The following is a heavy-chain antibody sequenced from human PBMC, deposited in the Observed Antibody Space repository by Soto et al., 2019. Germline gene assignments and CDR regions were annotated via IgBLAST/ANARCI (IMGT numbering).Heavy chain of an antibody. V-gene: IGHV3-15*01. D-gene: IGHD2-21*01. CDR3: TIYRCGGDCYPLTPFDI. CDR2: IKSKTDFWTT. Sequence: EVQLVESGGVLVKPGGSLRLSCAASGFTFSNAWMSWVRQAPAKGLEWVGRIKSKTDFWTTHYAAPVKGRCTIPRDDSKNTLYLQMNSLKTEDTAVYSRTIYRCGGDCYPLTPFDIWGQGTMVTVSS. J-gene: IGHJ3*02. CDR1: GFTFSNAW.